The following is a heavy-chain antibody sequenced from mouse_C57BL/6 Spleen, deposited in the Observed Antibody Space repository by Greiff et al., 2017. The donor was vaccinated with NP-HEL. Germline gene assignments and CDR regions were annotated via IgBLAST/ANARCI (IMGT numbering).Heavy chain of an antibody. D-gene: IGHD1-1*01. CDR3: ARGGTTEDY. CDR1: GYTFTSYG. V-gene: IGHV1-81*01. Sequence: VQRVESGAELARPGASVKLSCKASGYTFTSYGISWVKQRTGQGLEWIGEIYPRSGNTYYNEKFKGKATLTADKSSSTAYMELRSLTSEDSAVYFCARGGTTEDYWGQGTTLTVSS. CDR2: IYPRSGNT. J-gene: IGHJ2*01.